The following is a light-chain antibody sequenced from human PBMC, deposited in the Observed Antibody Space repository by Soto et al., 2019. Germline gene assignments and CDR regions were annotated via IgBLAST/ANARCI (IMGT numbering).Light chain of an antibody. CDR2: DVS. J-gene: IGLJ1*01. Sequence: QSALTQPRSVSGSPGQSVTISCTGTSSDVGDYKYVSWYRQHPGKAPKLIIYDVSERPSGVPDRFSGSKSGNTASLTISGLQAEDEADYYCCSYAGSYSYVFGTRTKLTVL. CDR3: CSYAGSYSYV. V-gene: IGLV2-11*01. CDR1: SSDVGDYKY.